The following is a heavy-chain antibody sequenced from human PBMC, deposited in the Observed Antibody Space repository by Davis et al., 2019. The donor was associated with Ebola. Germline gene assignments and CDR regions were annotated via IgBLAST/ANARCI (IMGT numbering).Heavy chain of an antibody. D-gene: IGHD3-22*01. CDR1: VITFSSYA. CDR2: ISGSGGTT. J-gene: IGHJ3*02. CDR3: ARDLKPNDSSGYYYTAFDI. V-gene: IGHV3-23*01. Sequence: GESLKISCADSVITFSSYAMTWVRQAPGKGLEWVSAISGSGGTTYYAGSVKGRFTVSRDNSKKTMYLQMNSLRAEDTAVYYCARDLKPNDSSGYYYTAFDIWGQGTMVTVSS.